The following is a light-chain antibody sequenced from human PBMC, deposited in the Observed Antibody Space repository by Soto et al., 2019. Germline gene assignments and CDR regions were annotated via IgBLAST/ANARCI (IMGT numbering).Light chain of an antibody. CDR2: SAS. V-gene: IGKV1-5*03. J-gene: IGKJ4*01. CDR3: QQYESYPLT. Sequence: DIPMTQSPSTLSASVGDRVTITCRASQSVSGWLAWYRQKPGKAPELLIYSASTLETGVPSRFSGSGSGTEFTLTVSSLQPDDLATYYCQQYESYPLTFGGGTKIDI. CDR1: QSVSGW.